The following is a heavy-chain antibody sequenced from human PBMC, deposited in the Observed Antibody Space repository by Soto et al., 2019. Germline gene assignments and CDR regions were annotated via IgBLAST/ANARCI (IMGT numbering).Heavy chain of an antibody. CDR2: IWYDGSNK. CDR1: GFTFSSYG. J-gene: IGHJ6*02. Sequence: GGSLRLSCAASGFTFSSYGMHWVRQAPGKGLEWVAVIWYDGSNKYYADSVKGRFTISRDNSKNTLYLQMNSLRAEDTAVYYCARDVRYDFWSGYPPYYYGMDVWGQGTTVTVSS. D-gene: IGHD3-3*01. CDR3: ARDVRYDFWSGYPPYYYGMDV. V-gene: IGHV3-33*01.